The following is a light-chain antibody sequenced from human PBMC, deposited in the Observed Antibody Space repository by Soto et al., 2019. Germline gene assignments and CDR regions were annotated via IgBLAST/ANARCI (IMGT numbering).Light chain of an antibody. CDR3: HQYCSTPLT. Sequence: DIVMTQSPESLAVSLGERATVNSKSSQSVLYSSNNKNFLAWYQQKPGQPPKLLIYWASTRESGVPDRFSGSGSGTDFTLTISSLQAEDVAVYYCHQYCSTPLTFGGETKLEIK. J-gene: IGKJ4*01. CDR1: QSVLYSSNNKNF. V-gene: IGKV4-1*01. CDR2: WAS.